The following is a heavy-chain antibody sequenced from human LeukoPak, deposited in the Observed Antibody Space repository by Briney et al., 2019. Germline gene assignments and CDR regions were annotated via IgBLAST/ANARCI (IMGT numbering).Heavy chain of an antibody. CDR2: IINSGNTI. Sequence: GGSLRPPCVASGFPFISYAMSWVRRAPGKGRGWVQYIINSGNTIYYADSVKGRFTISRDNAKNSLYLQMNSLRAEDTAVYYCARSARRDSEIALAEYFQHWGQGTLVTVSS. J-gene: IGHJ1*01. V-gene: IGHV3-48*04. CDR3: ARSARRDSEIALAEYFQH. CDR1: GFPFISYA. D-gene: IGHD1-26*01.